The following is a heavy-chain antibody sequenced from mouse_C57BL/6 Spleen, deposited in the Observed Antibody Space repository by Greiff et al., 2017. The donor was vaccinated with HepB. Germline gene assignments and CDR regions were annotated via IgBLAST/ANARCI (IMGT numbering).Heavy chain of an antibody. CDR2: INPSSGYT. CDR3: ARGDYDGTYYFDY. CDR1: GYTFTSYT. V-gene: IGHV1-4*01. J-gene: IGHJ2*01. D-gene: IGHD2-4*01. Sequence: VQLQQSGAELARPGASVKMSCKASGYTFTSYTMHWVKQRPGQGLEWIGYINPSSGYTKYNQKFKDKATLTADKSSSTAYMQLSSLTSEDSAVYYCARGDYDGTYYFDYWGQGTTLTVSS.